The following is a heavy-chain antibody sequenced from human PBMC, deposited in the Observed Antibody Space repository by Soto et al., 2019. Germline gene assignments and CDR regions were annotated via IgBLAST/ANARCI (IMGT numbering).Heavy chain of an antibody. J-gene: IGHJ6*02. V-gene: IGHV2-5*02. D-gene: IGHD2-21*02. Sequence: QITLKESGPSLVKPTQTLTLTCTFSGFSLSTGGVGVGWIRQPPGKALEWLALIYWDDDKRYSPSLRSRLTVTKDNSKTQVVLTMTNMDPVDTATYYCAHSRCGGDCLQSYSSHYYYGMDVWGQGTTVTVSS. CDR3: AHSRCGGDCLQSYSSHYYYGMDV. CDR1: GFSLSTGGVG. CDR2: IYWDDDK.